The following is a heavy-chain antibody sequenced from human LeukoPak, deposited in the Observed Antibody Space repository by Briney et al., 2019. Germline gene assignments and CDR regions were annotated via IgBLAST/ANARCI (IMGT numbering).Heavy chain of an antibody. D-gene: IGHD5-12*01. Sequence: SETLSLTCTVSGGSISSGGYFWSWIRQHPGKGLEWIGYIYYSGSTYYNPSLKSRVTISVDTSKNQFSLKLSSVTAADTAVYYCARGGLVASYFDYWGQGTLVTVSS. CDR1: GGSISSGGYF. V-gene: IGHV4-30-4*08. CDR3: ARGGLVASYFDY. J-gene: IGHJ4*02. CDR2: IYYSGST.